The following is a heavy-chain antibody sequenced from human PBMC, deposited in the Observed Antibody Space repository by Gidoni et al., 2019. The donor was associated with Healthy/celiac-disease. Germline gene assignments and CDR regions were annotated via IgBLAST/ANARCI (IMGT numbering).Heavy chain of an antibody. CDR1: GYSFTSYW. V-gene: IGHV5-10-1*03. Sequence: EVQLVQSGAEVKKPGESLRISCKGSGYSFTSYWISWVRQMPGKGLEWMGRIDPSDSYTNYSPSFQGHVTISADKSISTAYLQWSSLKASDTAMYYCARVGGQGIPPARQVDWGQGTLVTVSS. J-gene: IGHJ4*02. D-gene: IGHD1-26*01. CDR3: ARVGGQGIPPARQVD. CDR2: IDPSDSYT.